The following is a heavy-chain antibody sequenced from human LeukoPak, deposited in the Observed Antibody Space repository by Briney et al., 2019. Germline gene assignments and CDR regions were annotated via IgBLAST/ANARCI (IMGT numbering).Heavy chain of an antibody. CDR2: ISSSSSYI. V-gene: IGHV3-21*01. CDR1: GFTFSSYS. Sequence: GGSLRLSCAASGFTFSSYSMNWVRQAPGKGLEWVSPISSSSSYIYYADSVKGRFTISRDNAKNSLYLQMNSLRAEDTAVYYCARDGRSETAAAGTEDAFDIWGQGTMVTVSS. CDR3: ARDGRSETAAAGTEDAFDI. J-gene: IGHJ3*02. D-gene: IGHD6-13*01.